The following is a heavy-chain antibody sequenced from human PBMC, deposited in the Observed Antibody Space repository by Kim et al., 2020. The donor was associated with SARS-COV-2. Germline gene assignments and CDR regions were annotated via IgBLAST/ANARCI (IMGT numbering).Heavy chain of an antibody. CDR1: GYTFTSYA. CDR3: ARENYYDSSGYYYAFDY. Sequence: ASVKVSCKASGYTFTSYAMHWVRQAPGQRLEWMGWINAGNGNTKYSQKFQGRVTITRDTSASTAYMELSSLRSEDTAVYYCARENYYDSSGYYYAFDYWGQGTLVTVSS. J-gene: IGHJ4*02. D-gene: IGHD3-22*01. V-gene: IGHV1-3*01. CDR2: INAGNGNT.